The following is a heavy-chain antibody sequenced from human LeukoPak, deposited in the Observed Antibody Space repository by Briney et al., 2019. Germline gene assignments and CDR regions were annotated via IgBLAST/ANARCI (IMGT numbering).Heavy chain of an antibody. CDR1: GYTFTSYG. J-gene: IGHJ4*02. CDR2: ISAYNGNT. V-gene: IGHV1-18*01. D-gene: IGHD2-15*01. Sequence: EASVKVSCKASGYTFTSYGISWVRQAPGQGLEWMGWISAYNGNTNYAQKLQGRVTMTTDTSTSTAYMELRSLRSDDTAVYYCARAYCSGGSCYFDYWGQGTLVTVSS. CDR3: ARAYCSGGSCYFDY.